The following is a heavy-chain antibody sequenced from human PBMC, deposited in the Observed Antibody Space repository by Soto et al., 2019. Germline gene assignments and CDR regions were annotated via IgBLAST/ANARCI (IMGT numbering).Heavy chain of an antibody. CDR2: INSDGSTT. Sequence: EVHLVESGGGLVQSGGSLNLPCEASGFTFSTHWMHWVGQAPGKGLAWASRINSDGSTTNYADSVKGRFTISRDNAKNTLYLQMNSLRAEDTAVYYCARVPTGGYDWIWGQGTLVTVSS. V-gene: IGHV3-74*01. D-gene: IGHD5-12*01. CDR1: GFTFSTHW. J-gene: IGHJ4*02. CDR3: ARVPTGGYDWI.